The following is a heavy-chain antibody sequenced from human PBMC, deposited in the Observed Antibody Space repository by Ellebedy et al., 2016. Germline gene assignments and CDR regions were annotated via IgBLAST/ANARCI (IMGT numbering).Heavy chain of an antibody. Sequence: GESLKISCKGSGYSFTSYWIAWVRQMPGKGLEWMGIIHPRDSETRYSPPFQGQVTISADKSISTAYLQWSSLKASDTAMYYCARAWGPDHAFDIWGQGTMVTVSS. D-gene: IGHD1-14*01. V-gene: IGHV5-51*01. CDR3: ARAWGPDHAFDI. CDR2: IHPRDSET. J-gene: IGHJ3*02. CDR1: GYSFTSYW.